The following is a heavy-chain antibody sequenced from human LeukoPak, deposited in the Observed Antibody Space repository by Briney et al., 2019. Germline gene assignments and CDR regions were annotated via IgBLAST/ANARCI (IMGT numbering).Heavy chain of an antibody. V-gene: IGHV4-61*01. D-gene: IGHD5-18*01. CDR1: GVSINTCCYY. J-gene: IGHJ4*02. CDR3: ARGRSYGFDFDS. Sequence: SETLSLTCDVSGVSINTCCYYWTWIRQPPGKELEWIGYKYYSGSTRYNSSLRSRLTISLDSSKNQFSLRLTSVTAADTAVYYCARGRSYGFDFDSWGPGTLVIVSS. CDR2: KYYSGST.